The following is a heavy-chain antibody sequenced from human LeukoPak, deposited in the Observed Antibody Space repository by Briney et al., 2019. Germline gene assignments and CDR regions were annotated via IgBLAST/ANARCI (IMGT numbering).Heavy chain of an antibody. CDR1: GYTLTELS. CDR2: FDPEDGET. CDR3: APSRRIAAAGANWFDP. J-gene: IGHJ5*02. V-gene: IGHV1-24*01. Sequence: ASVKVSCKVSGYTLTELSMHWVRQAPGKGLEWMGGFDPEDGETIYAQKFQGRVTMTEDTSTDTAYMELSSLRSEDTAVYYCAPSRRIAAAGANWFDPWGQRTLVTVSS. D-gene: IGHD6-13*01.